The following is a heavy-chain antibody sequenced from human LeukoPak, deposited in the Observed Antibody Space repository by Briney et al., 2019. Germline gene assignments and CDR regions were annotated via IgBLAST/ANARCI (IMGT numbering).Heavy chain of an antibody. V-gene: IGHV3-23*01. Sequence: GGSLRLSCAASGFTFSSYGMSWVRQAPGKGLEWVSAISGSGGSTYYADSVKGRFTISRDNSKNTLYLQMNSLRAEDTAVYYCAKDLGYYGSGSIWGQGTLVTVSS. J-gene: IGHJ4*02. D-gene: IGHD3-10*01. CDR2: ISGSGGST. CDR1: GFTFSSYG. CDR3: AKDLGYYGSGSI.